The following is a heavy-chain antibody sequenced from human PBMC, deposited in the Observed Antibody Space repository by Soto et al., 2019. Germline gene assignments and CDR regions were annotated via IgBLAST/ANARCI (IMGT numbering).Heavy chain of an antibody. CDR2: IIPIFGTA. Sequence: SVKVSCKASGGTFSSYAISWLRQAPGQGLEWMGGIIPIFGTANYAQKFQGRVTITADESTSTAYMELSSLRSEDTAVYYCARESLRYFDRTADMDVWGQGTTVTVSS. V-gene: IGHV1-69*13. CDR1: GGTFSSYA. CDR3: ARESLRYFDRTADMDV. J-gene: IGHJ6*02. D-gene: IGHD3-9*01.